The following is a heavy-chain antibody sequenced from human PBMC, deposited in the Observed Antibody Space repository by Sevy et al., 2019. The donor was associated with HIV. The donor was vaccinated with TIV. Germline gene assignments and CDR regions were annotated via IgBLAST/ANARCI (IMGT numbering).Heavy chain of an antibody. CDR2: ISSSGTTI. Sequence: GSLRLSCEASGFTFSSYEMNWVRQAPGKGLEWVSYISSSGTTIKYADSVKGRFTISRDNAKNSLYMQMNSLRAEDTTVYYCARVDANYDKGFDPWGQGTLVTVSS. J-gene: IGHJ5*02. V-gene: IGHV3-48*03. CDR1: GFTFSSYE. CDR3: ARVDANYDKGFDP. D-gene: IGHD3-22*01.